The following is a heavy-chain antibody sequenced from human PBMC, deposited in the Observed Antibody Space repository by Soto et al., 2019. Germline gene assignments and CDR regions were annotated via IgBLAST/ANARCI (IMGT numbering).Heavy chain of an antibody. J-gene: IGHJ4*02. D-gene: IGHD3-10*01. CDR2: IYHSGST. V-gene: IGHV4-30-2*01. CDR3: ARDLSYSSGH. CDR1: GGSISSGGYS. Sequence: SETPSLTCAVSGGSISSGGYSWSWIRQPPGKGLEWIGYIYHSGSTYYNPSLKSRVTISVDKSKNQFSLKLSSVTAADTAVYYCARDLSYSSGHWGQGTLVTVS.